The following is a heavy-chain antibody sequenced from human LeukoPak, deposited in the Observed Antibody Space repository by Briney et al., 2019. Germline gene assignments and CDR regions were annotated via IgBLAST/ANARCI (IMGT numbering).Heavy chain of an antibody. V-gene: IGHV3-74*01. Sequence: PGGSLRLSCAASGFTFTTFWMNWVRQVPGKGLVWVSLINPDGSTTTYADSVKGRLTISRDNAKNTVYLQMNSLRGEDTAVYYCARDLRGSPDRWGQGTLVTVSS. CDR1: GFTFTTFW. D-gene: IGHD3-16*01. J-gene: IGHJ5*02. CDR2: INPDGSTT. CDR3: ARDLRGSPDR.